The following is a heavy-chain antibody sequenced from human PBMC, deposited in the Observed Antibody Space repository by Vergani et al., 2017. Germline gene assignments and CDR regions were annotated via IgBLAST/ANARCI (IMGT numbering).Heavy chain of an antibody. V-gene: IGHV1-69-2*01. CDR1: GYTFTDYY. CDR3: ATVSLLRYYYDKNPSPDGAFDI. J-gene: IGHJ3*02. CDR2: VDPEDGET. Sequence: EVQLVQSGAEVKKPGATVKISCKVSGYTFTDYYMHWVQQAPGKGLEWMGLVDPEDGETIYAEKFQGRVTITADTSTDTAYMELSSLRSEDTAVYYCATVSLLRYYYDKNPSPDGAFDIWGQGTMVTVSS. D-gene: IGHD3-22*01.